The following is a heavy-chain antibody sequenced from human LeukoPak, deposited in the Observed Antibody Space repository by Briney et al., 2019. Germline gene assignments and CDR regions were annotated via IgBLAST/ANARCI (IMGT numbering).Heavy chain of an antibody. J-gene: IGHJ4*02. CDR3: AKETTVVTPGY. D-gene: IGHD4-23*01. Sequence: GGSLRLSCVASGFTFSSHAMSWVRHAPGKGLEWVSAISASGDNTYYADSVKGRFTISRDNSKNTLYLQMNSLRAEDTAVYYCAKETTVVTPGYWGQGTLVTVSS. CDR1: GFTFSSHA. V-gene: IGHV3-23*01. CDR2: ISASGDNT.